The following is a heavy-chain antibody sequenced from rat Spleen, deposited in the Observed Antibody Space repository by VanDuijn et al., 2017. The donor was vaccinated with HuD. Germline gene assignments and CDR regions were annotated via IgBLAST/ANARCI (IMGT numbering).Heavy chain of an antibody. CDR2: INIDGGST. J-gene: IGHJ3*01. V-gene: IGHV5-58*01. D-gene: IGHD3-5*01. CDR3: ATLRWGDY. CDR1: GFTFSSYW. Sequence: EVQLVETGGGLVQPGRSLKLSCVASGFTFSSYWMYWIRQSPGKGLEWVSSINIDGGSTFYADSVKGRLTISRDNAKSTLYLQMDSLRSEDTATYYCATLRWGDYWGQGTLVTVSS.